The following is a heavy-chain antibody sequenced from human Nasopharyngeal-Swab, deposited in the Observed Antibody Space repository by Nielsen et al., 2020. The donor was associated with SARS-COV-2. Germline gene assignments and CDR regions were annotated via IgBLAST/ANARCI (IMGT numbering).Heavy chain of an antibody. J-gene: IGHJ3*02. D-gene: IGHD6-25*01. Sequence: GSLRLPCAVYGGSISSYYWSWIRQPPGKGLEWIGHIFYSGSTNYNPSLKSRVTISIDTSRNQFSLKLSSVTAADTAVYYCARLLSGTKPPHDAFDIWGQGTMVTVSS. CDR3: ARLLSGTKPPHDAFDI. CDR2: IFYSGST. V-gene: IGHV4-59*08. CDR1: GGSISSYY.